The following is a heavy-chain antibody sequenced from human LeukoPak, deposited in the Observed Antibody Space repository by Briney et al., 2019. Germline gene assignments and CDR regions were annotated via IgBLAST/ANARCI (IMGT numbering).Heavy chain of an antibody. CDR3: ARDATISSSFGY. D-gene: IGHD6-6*01. V-gene: IGHV1-18*01. Sequence: GASVKVSCKASGYTFTSYGITWVRQAPGQGLEWMGWISPYNRDTNYAQKFQGRVTMTTDTSTGTAYMELRSLGSDDTAVYYCARDATISSSFGYWGQGTLVTVSS. CDR1: GYTFTSYG. CDR2: ISPYNRDT. J-gene: IGHJ4*02.